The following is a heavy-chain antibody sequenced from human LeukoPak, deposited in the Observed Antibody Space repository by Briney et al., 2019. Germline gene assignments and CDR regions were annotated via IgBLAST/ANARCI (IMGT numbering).Heavy chain of an antibody. D-gene: IGHD3-10*01. CDR2: IYYSGST. V-gene: IGHV4-59*02. Sequence: SETLSLTCTVSGGSVSSYYWSWIRQPPGKGLEWIGHIYYSGSTNYNPSLKSRVTISVDTSKNQFSLKLSSVTAADTAVYYCARVSVRGGYYWGQGTLVTVSS. J-gene: IGHJ4*02. CDR3: ARVSVRGGYY. CDR1: GGSVSSYY.